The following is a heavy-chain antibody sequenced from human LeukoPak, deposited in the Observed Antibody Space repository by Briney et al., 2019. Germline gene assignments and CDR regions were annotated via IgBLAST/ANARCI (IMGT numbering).Heavy chain of an antibody. Sequence: PGESLKISCKGSGYSFTSYWIGWARQMPGKGLVWMGIIYPGDSDTRYSPSFQGQVTISADKSISTAYLQWSSLKASDTAMYYCARLIAVAGTGWFDPWGQGTLVTVSS. J-gene: IGHJ5*02. CDR1: GYSFTSYW. CDR3: ARLIAVAGTGWFDP. V-gene: IGHV5-51*01. CDR2: IYPGDSDT. D-gene: IGHD6-19*01.